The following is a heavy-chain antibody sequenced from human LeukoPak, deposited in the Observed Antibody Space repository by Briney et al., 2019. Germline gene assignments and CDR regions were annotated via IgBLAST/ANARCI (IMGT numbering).Heavy chain of an antibody. CDR3: ARDMPPEYSSSSTDFDY. CDR2: ISYDGSNK. V-gene: IGHV3-30-3*01. CDR1: GFTFSSYA. J-gene: IGHJ4*02. D-gene: IGHD6-6*01. Sequence: GGSLRLSCAASGFTFSSYAMHWVRQAPGKGLEWVAVISYDGSNKYYADSVKGRFTISRDNAKNSLYLQMNSLRAEDTAVYYCARDMPPEYSSSSTDFDYWGQGTLVTVSS.